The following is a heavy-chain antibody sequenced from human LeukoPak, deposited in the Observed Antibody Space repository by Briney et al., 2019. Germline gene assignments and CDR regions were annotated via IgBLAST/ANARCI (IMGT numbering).Heavy chain of an antibody. CDR1: GGSFSGYY. Sequence: PSDTLSLTCAVYGGSFSGYYWSWLRQPPGKGLEWIGEINHSGSTNYNPSLKSRVTISVDTSKNQFSLKLSSVTAADTAVYYCARGPGIVVVPAAISGMDVWGQGTTVTVSS. J-gene: IGHJ6*02. V-gene: IGHV4-34*01. CDR3: ARGPGIVVVPAAISGMDV. CDR2: INHSGST. D-gene: IGHD2-2*01.